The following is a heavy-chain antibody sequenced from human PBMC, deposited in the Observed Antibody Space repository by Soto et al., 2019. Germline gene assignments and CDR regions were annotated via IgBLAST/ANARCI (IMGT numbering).Heavy chain of an antibody. CDR1: GFTFIYYY. D-gene: IGHD6-6*01. Sequence: PGRSLRLSCAASGFTFIYYYMSWIRQAPGKWLEWVSYISSSGSYIYYADSVKGRFTISRDNAKNSLYLQMNSLRAEDTAVYYCARVIAAPSTWFFDLWGRGTLVTVSS. CDR2: ISSSGSYI. V-gene: IGHV3-11*04. CDR3: ARVIAAPSTWFFDL. J-gene: IGHJ2*01.